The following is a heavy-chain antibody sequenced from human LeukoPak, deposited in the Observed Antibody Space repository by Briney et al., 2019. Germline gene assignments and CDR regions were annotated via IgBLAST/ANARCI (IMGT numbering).Heavy chain of an antibody. CDR1: GFTFSNYW. Sequence: GGSLRLSCAAPGFTFSNYWMSWVRQAPGKGLEWVANIKQDGSEKYYVNSVKGRFTISRDNAKNSLYLRMNSLRAEDTAIYYCAREDDWNYEDYWGQGTLVTVSS. D-gene: IGHD1-7*01. V-gene: IGHV3-7*01. CDR3: AREDDWNYEDY. CDR2: IKQDGSEK. J-gene: IGHJ4*02.